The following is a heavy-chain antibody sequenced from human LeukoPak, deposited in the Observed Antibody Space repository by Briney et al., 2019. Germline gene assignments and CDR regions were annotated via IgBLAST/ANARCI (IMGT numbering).Heavy chain of an antibody. D-gene: IGHD5-18*01. V-gene: IGHV3-30*18. Sequence: GGSPRLSCAASGFTFSSYGMHWVRQAPGKGLEWVAVISYDGSNKYYADSVKGRFTISRDNSKNTLYLQMNSLRAEDTAVYYCAKDFRQLWSYFDYWGQGTLVTVSS. CDR2: ISYDGSNK. CDR3: AKDFRQLWSYFDY. J-gene: IGHJ4*02. CDR1: GFTFSSYG.